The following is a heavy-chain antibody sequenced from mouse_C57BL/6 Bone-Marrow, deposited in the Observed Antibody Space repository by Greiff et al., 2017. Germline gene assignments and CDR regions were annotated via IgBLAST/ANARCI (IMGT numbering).Heavy chain of an antibody. Sequence: VQLQQPGAELVMPGASVKLSCKASGYTFTSYWMHWVKQRPGQGLEWIGEIDPSDSYTNYNQKFKGKSTLTVDKSSSTAYMQLSSLTSEDSAVYYCARYGFAYGGQGTLVTVSA. V-gene: IGHV1-69*01. CDR3: ARYGFAY. CDR1: GYTFTSYW. CDR2: IDPSDSYT. J-gene: IGHJ3*01.